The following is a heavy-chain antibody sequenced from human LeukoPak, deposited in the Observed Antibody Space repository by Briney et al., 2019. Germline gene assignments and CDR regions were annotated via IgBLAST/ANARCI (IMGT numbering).Heavy chain of an antibody. CDR3: ARNQGAVAGTIAYYGMDV. V-gene: IGHV1-46*01. CDR2: INPSGGST. J-gene: IGHJ6*02. Sequence: ASVKVSCKASGYTFTSYYMHWVRQAPGQGLEWMGIINPSGGSTSYAQKFQGRVTMTRDTSTSTVYMELSSLRSEDTAVYYCARNQGAVAGTIAYYGMDVWGQGTTVTVSS. D-gene: IGHD6-19*01. CDR1: GYTFTSYY.